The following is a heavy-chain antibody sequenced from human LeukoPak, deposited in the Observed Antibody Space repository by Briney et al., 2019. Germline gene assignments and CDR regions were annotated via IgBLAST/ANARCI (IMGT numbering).Heavy chain of an antibody. D-gene: IGHD2-2*01. CDR3: ARGCSSTSCYVENWFDP. J-gene: IGHJ5*02. Sequence: ASVKVSCKASGGTFSSYAISWVRQAPGQGLEWMGGIIPIFGTANYAQKFQGRVTITADESTSTAYMELSSLRSEDTAVYYCARGCSSTSCYVENWFDPWGQGTLVPVSS. V-gene: IGHV1-69*13. CDR1: GGTFSSYA. CDR2: IIPIFGTA.